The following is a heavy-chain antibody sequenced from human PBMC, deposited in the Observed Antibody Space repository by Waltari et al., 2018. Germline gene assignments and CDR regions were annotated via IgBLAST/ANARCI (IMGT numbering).Heavy chain of an antibody. V-gene: IGHV4-59*11. J-gene: IGHJ4*02. D-gene: IGHD4-17*01. Sequence: QVQLQESGPGLVKPSETLSLTCTVSGGSISSHYWSWIRQPPGKGLEWIGYIYYSGSTNYNPSLKSRVTISVDTSKNQFSLKLSSVTAADTAVYYCARVRYTVTTANYYFDYWGQGTLVTVSS. CDR1: GGSISSHY. CDR3: ARVRYTVTTANYYFDY. CDR2: IYYSGST.